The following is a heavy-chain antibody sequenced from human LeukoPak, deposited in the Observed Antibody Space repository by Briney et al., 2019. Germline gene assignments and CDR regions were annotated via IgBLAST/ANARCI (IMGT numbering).Heavy chain of an antibody. V-gene: IGHV3-23*01. Sequence: GGSLRLSCAASGFTFSSYDLSWVRQAPGKGLECVAAISRGVGTTYYADFVKGRFTISRDNAKNLLYLQMNSLRAEDTAVYYCARDRIVGASDAFDIWGQGTMVTVSS. CDR1: GFTFSSYD. J-gene: IGHJ3*02. CDR2: ISRGVGTT. CDR3: ARDRIVGASDAFDI. D-gene: IGHD1-26*01.